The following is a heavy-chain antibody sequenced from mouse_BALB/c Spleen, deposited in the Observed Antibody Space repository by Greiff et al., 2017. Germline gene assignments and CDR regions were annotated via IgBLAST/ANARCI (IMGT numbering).Heavy chain of an antibody. V-gene: IGHV1-7*01. CDR2: INPSTGYT. CDR3: ARWCYYGSSYFDY. J-gene: IGHJ2*01. D-gene: IGHD1-1*01. CDR1: GYTFTSYW. Sequence: VQLQQSGAELAKPGASVKMSCKASGYTFTSYWMHWVKQRPGQGLEWIGYINPSTGYTEYNQKFKDKATLTADKSSSTAYMQLSSLTSEDSAVYYCARWCYYGSSYFDYWGQGTTLTVSS.